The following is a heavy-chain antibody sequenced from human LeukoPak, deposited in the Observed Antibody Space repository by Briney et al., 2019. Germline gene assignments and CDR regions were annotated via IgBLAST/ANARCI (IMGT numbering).Heavy chain of an antibody. J-gene: IGHJ6*02. D-gene: IGHD2-2*01. CDR2: ISYDGSNK. CDR1: GFTFSSYA. CDR3: ARENTIVVVPAALGYYYGMDV. Sequence: PGGSLRLSCAASGFTFSSYAMHWVRPAPGKGLEWVAVISYDGSNKYYADSVKGRFTISRDNSKNTLYSQMNSLRAEDTAVYYCARENTIVVVPAALGYYYGMDVWGQGTTVTVSS. V-gene: IGHV3-30-3*01.